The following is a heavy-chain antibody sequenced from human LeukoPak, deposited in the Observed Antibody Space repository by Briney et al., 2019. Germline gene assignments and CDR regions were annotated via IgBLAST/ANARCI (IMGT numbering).Heavy chain of an antibody. Sequence: GGSLRLSCAASGFTFSSYGMHWVRQAPGKGLEWVAVISYDGSNKYYADSVKGRFTISRDNSKNILYLQMNSLRAGDTAVYYCARGQYVDPAMVTSYYGMDVWGQGTTVTVSS. CDR2: ISYDGSNK. D-gene: IGHD5-18*01. J-gene: IGHJ6*02. CDR1: GFTFSSYG. CDR3: ARGQYVDPAMVTSYYGMDV. V-gene: IGHV3-30*03.